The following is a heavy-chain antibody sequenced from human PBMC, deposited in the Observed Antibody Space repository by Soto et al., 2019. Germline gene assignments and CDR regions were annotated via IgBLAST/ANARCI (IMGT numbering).Heavy chain of an antibody. Sequence: GGSLRLSCVASQFPFDVYSMHWVRQAPGKGLEWVSYIRHTTSATFYADAVKGRFTISRDNRKNSLFLQMNSLRDDDTGVYFCARDPGSSGMFELDVWGPGTLVTVSS. J-gene: IGHJ3*01. D-gene: IGHD6-19*01. CDR1: QFPFDVYS. V-gene: IGHV3-48*02. CDR2: IRHTTSAT. CDR3: ARDPGSSGMFELDV.